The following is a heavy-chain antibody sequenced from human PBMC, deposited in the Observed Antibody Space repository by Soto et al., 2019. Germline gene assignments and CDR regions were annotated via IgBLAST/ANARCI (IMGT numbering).Heavy chain of an antibody. J-gene: IGHJ6*02. Sequence: GGSLRLSCAASGFDASVNFMTWVRQAPGKGLEWVSAINNAYTTFYADSVKGRFTISRDNSKNTVYLQMNSLRVEDTAKYYCVRENYYYGMDVWGQGTAVTSP. CDR1: GFDASVNF. CDR3: VRENYYYGMDV. V-gene: IGHV3-66*01. CDR2: INNAYTT.